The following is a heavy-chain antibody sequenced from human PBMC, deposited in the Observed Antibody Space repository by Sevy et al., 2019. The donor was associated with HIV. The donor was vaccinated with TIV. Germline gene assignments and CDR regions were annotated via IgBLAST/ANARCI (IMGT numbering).Heavy chain of an antibody. CDR2: IRSKAYGGTT. J-gene: IGHJ6*02. V-gene: IGHV3-49*03. CDR3: TSRSIAAADYYYYGMDV. Sequence: GGSLRLSCTASGFTFGDYAMSWFRQAPGKGLERVGFIRSKAYGGTTEYAASVKGRFTISRDDSKSIAYLQMNSLKTEDTAVYYCTSRSIAAADYYYYGMDVWGQGTTVTVSS. CDR1: GFTFGDYA. D-gene: IGHD6-13*01.